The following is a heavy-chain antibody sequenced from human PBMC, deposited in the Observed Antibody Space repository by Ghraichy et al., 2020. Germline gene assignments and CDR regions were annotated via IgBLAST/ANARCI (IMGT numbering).Heavy chain of an antibody. CDR2: IIPIFGTA. V-gene: IGHV1-69*13. D-gene: IGHD3-16*02. J-gene: IGHJ4*02. Sequence: SVKVSCKASGGTFSSYAISWVRQAPGQGLEWMGGIIPIFGTANYAQKFQGRVTITADESTSTAYMELSSLRSEDTAVYYCAGYDYIWGSYRLLFDYWGQGTLVTVSS. CDR3: AGYDYIWGSYRLLFDY. CDR1: GGTFSSYA.